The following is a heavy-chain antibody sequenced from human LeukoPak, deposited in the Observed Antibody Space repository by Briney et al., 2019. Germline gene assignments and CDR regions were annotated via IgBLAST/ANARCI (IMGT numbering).Heavy chain of an antibody. J-gene: IGHJ6*03. V-gene: IGHV4-59*01. D-gene: IGHD5-24*01. CDR2: IYYSGST. CDR1: GGSISSYY. CDR3: ARARDGYNYYYYMDV. Sequence: PSETLSLTCTVSGGSISSYYWSWIRQPPGKGLEWIGYIYYSGSTNYNPSLKSRVTISVDTSKNQFSLKLSSVTAADTAVYYCARARDGYNYYYYMDVWGKGTTVTVSS.